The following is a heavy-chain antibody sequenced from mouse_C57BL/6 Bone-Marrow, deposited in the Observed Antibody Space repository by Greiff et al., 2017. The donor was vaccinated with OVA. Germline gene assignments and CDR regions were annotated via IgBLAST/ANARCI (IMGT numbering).Heavy chain of an antibody. CDR3: ARVDYYGSSLL. V-gene: IGHV1-42*01. Sequence: VQLQQSGPELVKPGASVKISCKASGYSFTGYYMNWVKQSPEKSLEWIGAINPSTGGTTYNQKFKAKATLTVDKSSSTAYMQLKSLTSEDSAVYYCARVDYYGSSLLWGQGTTLTVSS. CDR2: INPSTGGT. J-gene: IGHJ2*01. CDR1: GYSFTGYY. D-gene: IGHD1-1*01.